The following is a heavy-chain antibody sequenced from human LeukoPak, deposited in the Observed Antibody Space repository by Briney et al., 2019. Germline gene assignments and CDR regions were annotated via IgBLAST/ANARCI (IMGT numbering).Heavy chain of an antibody. CDR1: GFTLSSYE. CDR3: ACLRGPSDY. J-gene: IGHJ4*02. Sequence: PGGSLRLSCAASGFTLSSYEMNWVRQAPGKGLEWVSYISSSGSTIYYADSVKGRFTISRDNTKNSLYLQMDSLTADDTAVYFCACLRGPSDYWGQGTLVTVSS. V-gene: IGHV3-48*03. D-gene: IGHD4-17*01. CDR2: ISSSGSTI.